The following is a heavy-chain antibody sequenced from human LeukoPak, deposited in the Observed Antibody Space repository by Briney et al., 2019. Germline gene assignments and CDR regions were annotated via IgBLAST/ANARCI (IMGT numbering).Heavy chain of an antibody. CDR3: ARARRVTFGGVIAPMDWFDP. CDR2: INHSGST. V-gene: IGHV4-34*01. J-gene: IGHJ5*02. Sequence: SETLSLTCAVYGGSFSGYNWSWIRQPPGKGLEWIGEINHSGSTKYNPSLKSRVTISVDTSKSQFSLKLSSVTAADTAVYYCARARRVTFGGVIAPMDWFDPWGQGTLVTVSS. CDR1: GGSFSGYN. D-gene: IGHD3-16*02.